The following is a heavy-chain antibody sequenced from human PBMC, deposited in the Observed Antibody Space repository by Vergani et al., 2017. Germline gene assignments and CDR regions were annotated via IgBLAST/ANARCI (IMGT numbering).Heavy chain of an antibody. CDR2: INHSGST. J-gene: IGHJ5*02. Sequence: QVQLQESGPGLVKPSETLSLTCAVYGGSFSGYYWSWIRQPPGKGLEWIGEINHSGSTNYNPSLKSRVTISVDTSKNQFSLKLSSVTAADTAVYYCASGTYDFWSGHVRFDPWGQGTLVTVSS. CDR3: ASGTYDFWSGHVRFDP. CDR1: GGSFSGYY. D-gene: IGHD3-3*01. V-gene: IGHV4-34*01.